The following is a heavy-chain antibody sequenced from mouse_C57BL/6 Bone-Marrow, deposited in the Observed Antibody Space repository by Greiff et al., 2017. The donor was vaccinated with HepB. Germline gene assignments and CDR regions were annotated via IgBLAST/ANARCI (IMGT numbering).Heavy chain of an antibody. Sequence: EVKLQESGPGLVKPSQSLSLTCSVTGYSITSGYYWNWIRQFPGNKLEWMGYISYDGSNNYNPSLKNRISITRDTSKNQFFLKLNSVTTEDTATYYCARDRGTTWAMDYWGQGTSVTVSS. CDR2: ISYDGSN. CDR3: ARDRGTTWAMDY. CDR1: GYSITSGYY. D-gene: IGHD1-1*01. V-gene: IGHV3-6*01. J-gene: IGHJ4*01.